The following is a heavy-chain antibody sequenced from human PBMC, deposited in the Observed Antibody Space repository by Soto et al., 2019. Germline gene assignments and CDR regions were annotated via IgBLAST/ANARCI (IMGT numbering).Heavy chain of an antibody. J-gene: IGHJ4*02. V-gene: IGHV6-1*01. CDR1: GDSVSSNSAA. CDR2: TYYRSKWYN. Sequence: PAQTLSLSCAISGDSVSSNSAAWNWIRQSPSRGLEWLGRTYYRSKWYNDYAVSVKSRITINPDTSKNQFSLQLNSVTPEDTAVYYCAREVGHSSSWSNYFDYWGQGTLVTVSS. D-gene: IGHD6-13*01. CDR3: AREVGHSSSWSNYFDY.